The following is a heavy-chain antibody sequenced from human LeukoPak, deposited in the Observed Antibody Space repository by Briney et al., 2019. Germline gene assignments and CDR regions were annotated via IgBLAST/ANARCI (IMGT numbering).Heavy chain of an antibody. CDR3: ATNSSDLHFDY. CDR1: GYTFTSYY. Sequence: ASVKVSCKASGYTFTSYYMHWVRQAPGQGLEWMGIINPSGGSTSYAQKFQGRVTITADKSTSTAYMELSSLRSEDTAVYYCATNSSDLHFDYWGQGTLVTVSS. V-gene: IGHV1-46*01. CDR2: INPSGGST. J-gene: IGHJ4*02. D-gene: IGHD6-19*01.